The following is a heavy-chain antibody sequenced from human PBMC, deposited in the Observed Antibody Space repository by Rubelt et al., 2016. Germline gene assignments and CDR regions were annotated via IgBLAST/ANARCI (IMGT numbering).Heavy chain of an antibody. CDR3: ARGGPCSSTSCYTPWFDP. Sequence: QVQLQQWGAGLLKPSETLSLTCAVYGGSFSGYYWSWIRQPPGKGLEWIGEINHSGSTNYNPSLKERFTIPLETAKNHFSLKLSSVTAAGTAVYYCARGGPCSSTSCYTPWFDPWGQGTLVTVSS. V-gene: IGHV4-34*01. D-gene: IGHD2-2*02. J-gene: IGHJ5*02. CDR1: GGSFSGYY. CDR2: INHSGST.